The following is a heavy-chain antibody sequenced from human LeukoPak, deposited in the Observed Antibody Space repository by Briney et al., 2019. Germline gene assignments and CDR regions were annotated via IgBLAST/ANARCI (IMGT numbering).Heavy chain of an antibody. V-gene: IGHV3-33*01. Sequence: PGGSLRLSCAASGFTFSSYGMHWVRQAPGKGLEWVAVIWYDGSNKYYADSVKGRFTISRDNSKNTLYLQMNSLRAEDTAVYYCARANYDILTGLVGEVDYWGQGTLVTVSS. D-gene: IGHD3-9*01. J-gene: IGHJ4*02. CDR3: ARANYDILTGLVGEVDY. CDR1: GFTFSSYG. CDR2: IWYDGSNK.